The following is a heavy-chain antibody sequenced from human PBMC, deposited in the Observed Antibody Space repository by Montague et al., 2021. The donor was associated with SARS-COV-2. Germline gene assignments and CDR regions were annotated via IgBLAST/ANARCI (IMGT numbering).Heavy chain of an antibody. CDR2: INHRGST. CDR3: ARGRQHINMVVVVVTGGEFYFDF. D-gene: IGHD3-22*01. J-gene: IGHJ4*02. CDR1: DGSFSDYS. V-gene: IGHV4-34*01. Sequence: SKTLSLTCAVHDGSFSDYSWTWIRQPPGKGLEWIGEINHRGSTNYNPSLKSRVTISVDTSKNQFSLKMTSVTAADTAVYYCARGRQHINMVVVVVTGGEFYFDFWGQGTLVAVSS.